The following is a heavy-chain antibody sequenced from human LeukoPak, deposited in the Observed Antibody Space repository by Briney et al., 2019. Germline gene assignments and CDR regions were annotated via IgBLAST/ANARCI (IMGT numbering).Heavy chain of an antibody. CDR3: ASRTVAVAATYYYYYGMDV. Sequence: SVKVSCKASGGTFSSYAISWVRQAPGQGLEWMGRIIPIFGIANYAQLFQGRVTITADKSTSTAYMELSSLRSEDTAVYYCASRTVAVAATYYYYYGMDVWGKGTTVTVSS. J-gene: IGHJ6*04. V-gene: IGHV1-69*04. CDR1: GGTFSSYA. D-gene: IGHD2-15*01. CDR2: IIPIFGIA.